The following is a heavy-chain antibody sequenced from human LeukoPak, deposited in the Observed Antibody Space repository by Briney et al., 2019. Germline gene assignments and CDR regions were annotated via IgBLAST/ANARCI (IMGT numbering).Heavy chain of an antibody. D-gene: IGHD3-9*01. J-gene: IGHJ5*02. CDR3: ARGYYDILTGSNGGNWFDP. V-gene: IGHV3-53*01. Sequence: GGSLRLSCAASGFTVSSNYMSWVRQAPGKGLEWVSVIYSGGSTYYADSVKGRFTISRDNSKNTLYLQMNSLRAEDTAVYYCARGYYDILTGSNGGNWFDPWGQGTLVTVSS. CDR2: IYSGGST. CDR1: GFTVSSNY.